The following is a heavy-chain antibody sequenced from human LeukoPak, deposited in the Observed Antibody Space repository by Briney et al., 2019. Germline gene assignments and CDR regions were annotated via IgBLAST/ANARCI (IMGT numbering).Heavy chain of an antibody. CDR3: ARAADV. V-gene: IGHV3-64*01. CDR2: ISSNGGST. Sequence: GGSLRLSCAASGFTFSSYAMHWVRQAPGKGLEYVSAISSNGGSTYYANSVKGRFTISRDNSKNTLYLQMGSLRAEDMAVYYCARAADVWGKGTTVIVSS. CDR1: GFTFSSYA. J-gene: IGHJ6*04.